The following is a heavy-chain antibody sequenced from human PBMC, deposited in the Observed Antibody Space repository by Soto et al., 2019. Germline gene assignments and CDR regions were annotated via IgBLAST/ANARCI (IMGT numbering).Heavy chain of an antibody. D-gene: IGHD1-20*01. CDR1: GFTFSNYW. Sequence: EVQLVESGGGLVQPGGSLRLSCAASGFTFSNYWMHWVRQAPGKGLVWVSRIHSDGSSTFYADSVKGRFTISRDNAKKMVYLQMNSLRAEDTAVYYYARDNWNTVWGQGTMVTVSS. J-gene: IGHJ3*01. V-gene: IGHV3-74*01. CDR3: ARDNWNTV. CDR2: IHSDGSST.